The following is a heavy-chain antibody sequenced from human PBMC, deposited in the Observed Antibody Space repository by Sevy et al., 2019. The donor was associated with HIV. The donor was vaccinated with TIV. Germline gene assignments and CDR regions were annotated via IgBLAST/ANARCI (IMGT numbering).Heavy chain of an antibody. CDR1: GFTFNKYS. J-gene: IGHJ4*02. CDR2: LSFGCGEI. CDR3: AREGCTKPHDY. D-gene: IGHD2-8*01. Sequence: GGSLRLSCAASGFTFNKYSMSWVRQPLGKGLEWVSTLSFGCGEINYADSVKGRFTISRDNSKSSVYLQMNNLRPEDTAVYYCAREGCTKPHDYWGQGTVVTVSS. V-gene: IGHV3-23*01.